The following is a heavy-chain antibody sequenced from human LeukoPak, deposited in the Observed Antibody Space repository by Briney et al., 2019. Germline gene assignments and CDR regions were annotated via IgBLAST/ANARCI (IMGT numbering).Heavy chain of an antibody. CDR2: IYYSGST. CDR3: ARHQEHSSQSRYYYYYGMDV. J-gene: IGHJ6*02. Sequence: SETLSLTCTVSGGSISSSSYYWGWIRQPPGKGLEWIGSIYYSGSTYYNPSLKSRVTISVDTSKNQFSLKLSSVTAADTAVYYCARHQEHSSQSRYYYYYGMDVWGQGTTVTVSS. CDR1: GGSISSSSYY. D-gene: IGHD6-6*01. V-gene: IGHV4-39*01.